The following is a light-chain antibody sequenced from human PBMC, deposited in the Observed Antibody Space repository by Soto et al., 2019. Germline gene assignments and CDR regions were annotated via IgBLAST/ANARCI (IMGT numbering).Light chain of an antibody. V-gene: IGKV3D-20*02. Sequence: EIELSQSPGTLSLSPGESATLPCRVSQTTSPKYVAWYQQRRGLAPRLLVYGASKRAAGIPDRFSGSGSGTDFTLTISSLEPEDFAVYYCQQRSNWPITFGQGTRLEIK. J-gene: IGKJ5*01. CDR3: QQRSNWPIT. CDR1: QTTSPKY. CDR2: GAS.